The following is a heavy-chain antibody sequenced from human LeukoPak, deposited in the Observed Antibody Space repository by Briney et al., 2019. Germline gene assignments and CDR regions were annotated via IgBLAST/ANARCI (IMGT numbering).Heavy chain of an antibody. CDR2: IYPGDSDT. CDR1: GYSFTSYW. V-gene: IGHV5-51*01. D-gene: IGHD6-19*01. J-gene: IGHJ4*02. CDR3: ARQIAVAGIPPITNFDY. Sequence: GESLKISCKGSGYSFTSYWIGWVRQMPGKGLEWMGIIYPGDSDTRYSPSFQGQVTISADKSISTAYLQWSSLKASDTAMYYCARQIAVAGIPPITNFDYWGQGTLVTVSS.